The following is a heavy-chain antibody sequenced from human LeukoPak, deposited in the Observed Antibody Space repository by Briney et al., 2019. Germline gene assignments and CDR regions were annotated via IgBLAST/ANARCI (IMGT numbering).Heavy chain of an antibody. D-gene: IGHD4-17*01. Sequence: ETLSLTCTVSGYSISSGYYWGWIRQPPGKGLEWVGRIKSKADGGTSDYAAPVKGRFSISRDDSKNTLYLQMNSLKTEDAAVYYCITGVFGDYEGFDYWGQGTLVTVSS. CDR1: GYSISSGYY. CDR2: IKSKADGGTS. J-gene: IGHJ4*02. V-gene: IGHV3-15*01. CDR3: ITGVFGDYEGFDY.